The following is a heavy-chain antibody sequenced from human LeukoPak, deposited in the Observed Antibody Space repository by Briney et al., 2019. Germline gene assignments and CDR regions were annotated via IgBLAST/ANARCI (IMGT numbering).Heavy chain of an antibody. J-gene: IGHJ3*02. Sequence: SETLSPTCTVSGGSVSDYYWSWIRQSPGKGLEWIGYIYYTETSYNPSLKSRVTISADTSKNQFSLKLYSVTAADSAVYYCARDIYTVTTLTSNDAFDIWGQGTMVTVSS. D-gene: IGHD4-17*01. CDR1: GGSVSDYY. CDR2: IYYTET. CDR3: ARDIYTVTTLTSNDAFDI. V-gene: IGHV4-59*02.